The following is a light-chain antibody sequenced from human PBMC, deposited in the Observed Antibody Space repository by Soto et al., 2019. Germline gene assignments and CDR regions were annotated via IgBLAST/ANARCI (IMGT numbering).Light chain of an antibody. V-gene: IGKV1-5*03. J-gene: IGKJ1*01. CDR1: QSVSTR. Sequence: DIQMTPSPSSLSASVGDRVTIICRASQSVSTRWAWYQQKPGKAPKLLIYKASTLKSGVPSRFSGSGSGTEFTLTISSLQPDDFATYYCQHYNSYSEAFGQGTKVDIK. CDR3: QHYNSYSEA. CDR2: KAS.